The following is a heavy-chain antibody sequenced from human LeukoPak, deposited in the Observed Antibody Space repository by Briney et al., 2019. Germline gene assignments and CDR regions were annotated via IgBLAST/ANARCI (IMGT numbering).Heavy chain of an antibody. Sequence: SETLSLTCTVSGGSISSGSYYWSWIRQPAGKGLEWIGRIYTSGSTNYNPSLKSRVTISVDTSKNQFSLKLSSVTAADTAVYYCATSRVVPAAIDFDYWGQEPWSPSPQ. J-gene: IGHJ4*01. V-gene: IGHV4-61*02. D-gene: IGHD2-2*01. CDR3: ATSRVVPAAIDFDY. CDR2: IYTSGST. CDR1: GGSISSGSYY.